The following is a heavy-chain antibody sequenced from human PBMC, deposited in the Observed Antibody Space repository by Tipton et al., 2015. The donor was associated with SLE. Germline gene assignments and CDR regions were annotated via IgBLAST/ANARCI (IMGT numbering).Heavy chain of an antibody. V-gene: IGHV4-4*07. Sequence: TLSLTCTVSGGSISTYYWSWIRQSAGKGLEWIGRIYETGTVNYNRSLKSRVTMSIDMSKNQFSLKLSSVTAADTAVYYCAGAWQGYCSGGTCYVLDYWGQGTLVTVSS. CDR1: GGSISTYY. CDR3: AGAWQGYCSGGTCYVLDY. D-gene: IGHD2-15*01. J-gene: IGHJ4*02. CDR2: IYETGTV.